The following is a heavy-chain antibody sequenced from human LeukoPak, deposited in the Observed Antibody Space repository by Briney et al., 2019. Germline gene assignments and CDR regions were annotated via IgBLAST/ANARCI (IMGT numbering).Heavy chain of an antibody. J-gene: IGHJ6*03. D-gene: IGHD3-3*01. CDR2: LNPNSGGT. V-gene: IGHV1-2*02. Sequence: SVTVSYKPSGYTFPGYYMQWVRQAPAQGREWMGWLNPNSGGTNYAQKFQGRVTMTRDTSISTAYMELSRLRSDDTAVYYCARDQITIFGRRYYMDVWGKGTTVTVSS. CDR3: ARDQITIFGRRYYMDV. CDR1: GYTFPGYY.